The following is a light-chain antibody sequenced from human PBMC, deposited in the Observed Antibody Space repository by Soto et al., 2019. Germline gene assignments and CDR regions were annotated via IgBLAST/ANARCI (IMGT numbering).Light chain of an antibody. CDR2: EVS. CDR1: SSDVGGYNY. Sequence: QSALTQPPSASGSPGQSVTISCTGTSSDVGGYNYVSWYQQHPGKAPKLMIYEVSKRPSGVPDRFSGSKSGNTASLTVPGLQAEDGADYYCSSYAGSNNPYVFGTGTKVTVL. CDR3: SSYAGSNNPYV. V-gene: IGLV2-8*01. J-gene: IGLJ1*01.